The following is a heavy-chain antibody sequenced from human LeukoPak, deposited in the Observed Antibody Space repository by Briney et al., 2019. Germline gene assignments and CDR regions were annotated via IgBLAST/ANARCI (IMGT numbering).Heavy chain of an antibody. J-gene: IGHJ4*02. CDR3: AKLLGRVTTYDY. CDR2: LWPDGSEV. V-gene: IGHV3-7*01. Sequence: GGSLRLSCAASGFTFNNSWMSWVRQAPRKGLEWVATLWPDGSEVHYMDSVKGRFTISRDNAENSLYLQMNSLRVDDTAVYYCAKLLGRVTTYDYWGQGTLVTVSS. D-gene: IGHD4-11*01. CDR1: GFTFNNSW.